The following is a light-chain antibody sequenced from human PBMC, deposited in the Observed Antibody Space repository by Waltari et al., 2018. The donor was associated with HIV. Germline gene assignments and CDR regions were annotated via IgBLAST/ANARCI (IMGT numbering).Light chain of an antibody. CDR3: QSYDSSLNTYV. CDR1: SSNIGAGFD. CDR2: GNN. Sequence: QSVLTPPPSLSGAPRQRVIISCPGSSSNIGAGFDVHWYQQLPGTAPKLLIYGNNNRPSGVPDRFSGSKSGTSASLANTGLQAEDEADYYCQSYDSSLNTYVFGSGTKVTVL. J-gene: IGLJ1*01. V-gene: IGLV1-40*01.